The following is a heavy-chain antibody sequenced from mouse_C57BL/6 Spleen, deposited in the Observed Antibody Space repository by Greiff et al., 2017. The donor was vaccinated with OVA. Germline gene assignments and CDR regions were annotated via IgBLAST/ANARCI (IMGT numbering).Heavy chain of an antibody. V-gene: IGHV1-47*01. CDR1: GYTFTTYP. CDR3: ARRDYYGSFFDY. Sequence: VQVVESGAELVKPGASVKMSCKASGYTFTTYPIEWMKQNHGKSLEWIGNFHPYNDDTKYNEKFKGKATLTVEKSSSTVYLELSRLTSDYSAVYYCARRDYYGSFFDYWGKGTTLTVSS. D-gene: IGHD1-1*01. J-gene: IGHJ2*01. CDR2: FHPYNDDT.